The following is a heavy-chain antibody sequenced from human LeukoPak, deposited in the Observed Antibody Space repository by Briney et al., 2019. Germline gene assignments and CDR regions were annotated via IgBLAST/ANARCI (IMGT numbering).Heavy chain of an antibody. CDR2: INTDGRSI. D-gene: IGHD6-13*01. J-gene: IGHJ4*02. CDR1: GFTFSSYW. CDR3: ARDLAAAQYYFDY. Sequence: GGSLRLSCAASGFTFSSYWMHWVRQDLGRGLVRVSHINTDGRSISYADSVKGRFTVSRDNAKNTLYLQMNSLRADDTAVYYCARDLAAAQYYFDYWGQGTLVTVSS. V-gene: IGHV3-74*01.